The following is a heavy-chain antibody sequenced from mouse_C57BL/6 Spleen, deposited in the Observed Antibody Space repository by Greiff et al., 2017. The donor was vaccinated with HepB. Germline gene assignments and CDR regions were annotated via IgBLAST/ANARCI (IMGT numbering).Heavy chain of an antibody. V-gene: IGHV5-16*01. CDR2: INYDGSST. J-gene: IGHJ2*01. D-gene: IGHD2-13*01. Sequence: EVKLVESEGGLVQPGSSMKLSCTASGFTFSDYYMAWVRQVPEKGLEWVANINYDGSSTYYLDSLKSRFIISRDNAKNILYLQMSSLKSEDTATYYCAREGPVTPFDYWGQGTTLTVSS. CDR1: GFTFSDYY. CDR3: AREGPVTPFDY.